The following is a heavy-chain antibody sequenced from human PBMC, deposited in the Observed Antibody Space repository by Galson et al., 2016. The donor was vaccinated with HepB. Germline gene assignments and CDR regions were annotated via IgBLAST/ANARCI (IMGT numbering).Heavy chain of an antibody. CDR1: GGSVSSGGYY. Sequence: TLSLTCTVSGGSVSSGGYYWSWIRQHTGKGLEWIGYIFYSGSSYYNPSLKSRVTISVDTSKNQFSLKLSSVTAADTAVYHCTSGLVRGVISFWGQGFLVSVSS. D-gene: IGHD3-10*01. V-gene: IGHV4-31*03. CDR2: IFYSGSS. CDR3: TSGLVRGVISF. J-gene: IGHJ4*02.